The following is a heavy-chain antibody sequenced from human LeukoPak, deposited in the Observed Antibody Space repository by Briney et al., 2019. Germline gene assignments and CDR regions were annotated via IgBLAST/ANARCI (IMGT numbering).Heavy chain of an antibody. D-gene: IGHD2-21*01. V-gene: IGHV1-69*04. CDR1: GYTFTSYG. CDR2: IIPILGIA. CDR3: ARDHLRWPQALVVYYFDY. J-gene: IGHJ4*02. Sequence: PEASVKVSCKASGYTFTSYGISWVRQAPGQGLEWMGRIIPILGIANYAQKFQGRVTITADKSTSTAYMELSSLRSEDTAVYYCARDHLRWPQALVVYYFDYWGQGTLVTVSS.